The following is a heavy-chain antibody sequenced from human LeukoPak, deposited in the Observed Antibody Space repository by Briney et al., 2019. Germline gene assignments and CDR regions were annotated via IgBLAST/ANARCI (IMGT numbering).Heavy chain of an antibody. CDR3: ARDSLHPSSLHYYFDY. V-gene: IGHV3-9*01. CDR1: GFTFDDYA. D-gene: IGHD6-6*01. J-gene: IGHJ4*02. CDR2: ISWNSGSI. Sequence: PGRSLRLSCAASGFTFDDYAMHWVRQAPGKGLEWVSGISWNSGSIGYADSVKGRFTISRDNAKNSLYLQMNSLRAEDTAVYFCARDSLHPSSLHYYFDYWGQGILVTVSS.